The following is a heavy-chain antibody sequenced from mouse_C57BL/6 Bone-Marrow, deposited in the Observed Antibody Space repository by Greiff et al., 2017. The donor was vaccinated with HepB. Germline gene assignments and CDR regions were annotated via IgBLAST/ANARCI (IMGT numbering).Heavy chain of an antibody. CDR2: IDPSDSYT. Sequence: VQLQQPGAELVRPGTSVKLSCKASGYTFTSYWMHWVKQRPGQGLEWIGVIDPSDSYTNYNQKFKGKATLTVDTSSSTAYMQLSSLTSEDSAVYYCARDGYYGVFYAMDYWGQGTSVTVSS. D-gene: IGHD2-3*01. CDR3: ARDGYYGVFYAMDY. CDR1: GYTFTSYW. J-gene: IGHJ4*01. V-gene: IGHV1-59*01.